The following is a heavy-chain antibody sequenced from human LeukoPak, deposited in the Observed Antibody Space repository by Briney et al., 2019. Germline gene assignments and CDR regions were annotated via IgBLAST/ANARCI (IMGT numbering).Heavy chain of an antibody. J-gene: IGHJ4*02. CDR2: VYHSGNT. CDR1: GYSITRGYY. V-gene: IGHV4-38-2*02. CDR3: ARPPGPNYDYVWGSYP. Sequence: SETLSLTSTVSGYSITRGYYWGWIRQPPGRGLEGIGTVYHSGNTYYNPSLKSRVTILVDASKNQFSLTLSSVTAADTAVYYCARPPGPNYDYVWGSYPWGQGTLVTVSS. D-gene: IGHD3-16*02.